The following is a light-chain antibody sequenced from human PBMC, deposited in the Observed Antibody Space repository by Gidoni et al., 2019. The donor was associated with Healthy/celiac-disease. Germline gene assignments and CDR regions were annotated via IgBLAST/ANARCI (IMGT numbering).Light chain of an antibody. CDR2: AAS. CDR1: QGISSY. V-gene: IGKV1-8*01. Sequence: ALRMTQSPSSLSASTGDRVTITCRASQGISSYLAWYQQKPGKAPKLLIYAASTLQSGVPSRFSGSGSGTDFTLTISCLQSEDFATYYCQQDYSDPLTFXGXTKVEIK. CDR3: QQDYSDPLT. J-gene: IGKJ4*01.